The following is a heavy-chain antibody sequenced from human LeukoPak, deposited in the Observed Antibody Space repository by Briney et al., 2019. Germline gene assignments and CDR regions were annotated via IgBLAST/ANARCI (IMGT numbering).Heavy chain of an antibody. J-gene: IGHJ4*02. Sequence: GSSVKVSCKASGGTFSSYAISWVRQAPGQGLEWMGGIIPIFGTANYAQKFQGRVTITTDESTSTAYMELSSLRSDDTAVYYCAGAVTVTTGPLGYWGQGTLVTVSS. V-gene: IGHV1-69*05. D-gene: IGHD4-17*01. CDR1: GGTFSSYA. CDR3: AGAVTVTTGPLGY. CDR2: IIPIFGTA.